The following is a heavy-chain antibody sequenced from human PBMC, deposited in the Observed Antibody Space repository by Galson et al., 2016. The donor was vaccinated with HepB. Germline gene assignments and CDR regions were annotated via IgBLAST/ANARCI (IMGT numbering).Heavy chain of an antibody. CDR3: AKDYIMMTVASGPDD. CDR1: GFTFSRYG. J-gene: IGHJ4*02. V-gene: IGHV3-30*18. D-gene: IGHD3-16*01. CDR2: ISYDGSYK. Sequence: LRLSCAASGFTFSRYGIHWVRQAQGKGLEWVAVISYDGSYKFYADSVRGRFAISRDNSEDTVYLQMNRLRAEDTSVYYCAKDYIMMTVASGPDDWGQGTLVSVSS.